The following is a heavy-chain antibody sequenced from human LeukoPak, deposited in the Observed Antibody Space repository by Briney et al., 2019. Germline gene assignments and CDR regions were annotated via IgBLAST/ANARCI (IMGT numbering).Heavy chain of an antibody. CDR1: GFTFSSYD. D-gene: IGHD5-18*01. CDR2: ISYDGSTI. V-gene: IGHV3-30*18. J-gene: IGHJ4*02. CDR3: GKAKSYSSGSSGY. Sequence: GGSLRLSCAASGFTFSSYDMHWVRQAPGKGLEWVAVISYDGSTIYYADSVKGRFTISRDNSKNTLYLQMNSLEAEDTAVYYCGKAKSYSSGSSGYWGQGTPVTVSS.